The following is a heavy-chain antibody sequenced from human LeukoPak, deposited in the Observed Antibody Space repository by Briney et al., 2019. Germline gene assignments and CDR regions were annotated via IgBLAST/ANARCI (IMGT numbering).Heavy chain of an antibody. CDR2: ISSSGSII. J-gene: IGHJ4*02. D-gene: IGHD6-19*01. V-gene: IGHV3-48*03. CDR3: ARRYSSGWSIDC. Sequence: GGSLRLSCAASGFTFSSYEMNWVRQAPGKGLEWVSYISSSGSIIYYADSVKGRFTISRDNAKNSLYLQMNSLRAEDTAVYYCARRYSSGWSIDCWGQGTLVTVSS. CDR1: GFTFSSYE.